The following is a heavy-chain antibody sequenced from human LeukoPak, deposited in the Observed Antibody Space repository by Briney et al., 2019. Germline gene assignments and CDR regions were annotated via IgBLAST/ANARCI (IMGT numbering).Heavy chain of an antibody. Sequence: GESLKISYKGSGYSFNTYWIGWVRQIPGKGLECMGIIYRGDSEVRYSPSFQGQVTISADKSISTAYLQWSSLKASDSAMYYCARQVGHWLTHWGQGTLVTVSS. CDR2: IYRGDSEV. D-gene: IGHD6-19*01. CDR3: ARQVGHWLTH. CDR1: GYSFNTYW. V-gene: IGHV5-51*01. J-gene: IGHJ4*02.